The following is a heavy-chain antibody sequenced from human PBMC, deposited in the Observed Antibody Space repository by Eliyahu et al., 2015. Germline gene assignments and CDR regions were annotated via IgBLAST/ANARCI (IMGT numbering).Heavy chain of an antibody. J-gene: IGHJ4*02. CDR1: RDRXSSNGVA. D-gene: IGHD1-1*01. Sequence: QVQLQQSGPGLVKPSQTLSLTCXISRDRXSSNGVAWNWVRQSPSRGLEWLGRTYYTSEWFYDYAVSVKSRLSINTDTSKNHVSLQLNSVTPEDTAVYYCAREXGNVFGYWGQGTLVTVSS. CDR3: AREXGNVFGY. CDR2: TYYTSEWFY. V-gene: IGHV6-1*01.